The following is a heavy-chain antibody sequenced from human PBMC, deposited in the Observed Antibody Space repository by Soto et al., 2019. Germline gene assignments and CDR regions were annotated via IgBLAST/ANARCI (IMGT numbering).Heavy chain of an antibody. Sequence: SETLSLTCTVSGGSLRRGGYYWGWIPQYPGKGLEWIGYIYYSGSTYYNPSLKSRVTISVDTSKNQFSLKLSSVTAADTAVYYCARSSTSANYFDYWGQGTLVTVSS. CDR1: GGSLRRGGYY. J-gene: IGHJ4*02. D-gene: IGHD2-2*01. CDR3: ARSSTSANYFDY. V-gene: IGHV4-31*03. CDR2: IYYSGST.